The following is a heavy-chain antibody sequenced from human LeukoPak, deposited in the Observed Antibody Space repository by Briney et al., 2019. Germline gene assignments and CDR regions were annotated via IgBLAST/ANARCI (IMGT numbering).Heavy chain of an antibody. Sequence: SETLSLTCTVSGGSISSYYWSWIRQPPGKGLEWIGYIYYSGSTNYNPSLKSRVTISVDTSKNQFSLKLSSVTAADTAVYYCARRTIRGYFDYWDQGTLVTVSS. V-gene: IGHV4-59*08. CDR1: GGSISSYY. D-gene: IGHD5-12*01. CDR2: IYYSGST. CDR3: ARRTIRGYFDY. J-gene: IGHJ4*02.